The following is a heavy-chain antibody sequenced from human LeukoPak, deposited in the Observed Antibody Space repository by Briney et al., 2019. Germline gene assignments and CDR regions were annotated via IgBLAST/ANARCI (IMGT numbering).Heavy chain of an antibody. D-gene: IGHD3-10*01. CDR3: ARDLGVLLWFGEAFDI. V-gene: IGHV3-7*03. CDR1: AFIFSGHW. J-gene: IGHJ3*02. CDR2: IKEDGSER. Sequence: GGSLRLSCEASAFIFSGHWLNWVRQTPGKGLEWVASIKEDGSERQYVDSVKGRFSISRDNTKGSLFLQLNSLRAEDTAVYYCARDLGVLLWFGEAFDIWGQGTMVTVSS.